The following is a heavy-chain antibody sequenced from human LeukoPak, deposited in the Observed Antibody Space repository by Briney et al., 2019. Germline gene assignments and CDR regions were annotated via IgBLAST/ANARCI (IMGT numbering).Heavy chain of an antibody. V-gene: IGHV3-23*01. CDR3: AKSSYYDSSGYYREYYFDY. CDR2: ISGSGDNT. J-gene: IGHJ4*02. D-gene: IGHD3-22*01. Sequence: GGSLRLSCAASGFTFSSYAMSWVRQAPGKGLEWVSGISGSGDNTYYADSVKGRFTISRDNSKNTLYVQVNSLGTEDTAAYYCAKSSYYDSSGYYREYYFDYWGQGTLVTVSS. CDR1: GFTFSSYA.